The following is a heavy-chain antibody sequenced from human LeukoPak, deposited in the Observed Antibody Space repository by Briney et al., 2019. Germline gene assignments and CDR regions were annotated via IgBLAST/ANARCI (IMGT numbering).Heavy chain of an antibody. D-gene: IGHD3-22*01. CDR3: ATLRSGYYYDYFDY. CDR1: GYSFTNYW. J-gene: IGHJ4*02. V-gene: IGHV5-51*01. CDR2: IYPGDSDT. Sequence: GESLKISCKGSGYSFTNYWIGWVRPMPGKGLEWMGLIYPGDSDTRYSPSFQGQVIISADKSISTAYLQWSSLKASDTAMYYCATLRSGYYYDYFDYWGQGTLVTVSS.